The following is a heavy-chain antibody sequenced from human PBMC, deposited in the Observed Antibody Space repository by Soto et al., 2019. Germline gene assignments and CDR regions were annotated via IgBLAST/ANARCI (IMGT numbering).Heavy chain of an antibody. CDR2: IKEDGSET. V-gene: IGHV3-7*01. CDR1: GFTFSNYW. J-gene: IGHJ4*02. Sequence: GSLRLSCAASGFTFSNYWMSWVRQAPGKGLEWVANIKEDGSETQYVDSVRGRFTISRDNAKNSLYLQMNSLRAEDTAVYYCARDLMSQTFDHLGQGTLVT. CDR3: ARDLMSQTFDH.